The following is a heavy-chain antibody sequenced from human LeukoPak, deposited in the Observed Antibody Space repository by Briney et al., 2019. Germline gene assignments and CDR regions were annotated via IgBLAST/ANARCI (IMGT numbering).Heavy chain of an antibody. J-gene: IGHJ6*03. CDR1: GGSISSSSYY. CDR2: IYYSGST. CDR3: ARAIVGATTYPNYYYSYMDV. Sequence: SETLSLTCTVSGGSISSSSYYWAWIRQPPGKGLEWIGTIYYSGSTYYNPSLKSRVTISVDTSKNQFYLELSSATAPDTAVYYCARAIVGATTYPNYYYSYMDVWGKGTTVNVSS. V-gene: IGHV4-39*01. D-gene: IGHD1-26*01.